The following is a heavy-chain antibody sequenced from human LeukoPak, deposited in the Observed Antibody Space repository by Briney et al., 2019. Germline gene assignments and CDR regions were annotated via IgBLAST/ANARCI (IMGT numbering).Heavy chain of an antibody. CDR1: GGSISSSSYY. V-gene: IGHV4-39*07. Sequence: SETLSLTCTVSGGSISSSSYYWGWIRQPPGKGLEWIGSIYYSGSTYYNPSLKSRVTISVDTSKNQFSLKLSSVTAADTAVYYCARVVEVRGVSFDYWGQGTLVTVSS. D-gene: IGHD3-10*01. CDR3: ARVVEVRGVSFDY. CDR2: IYYSGST. J-gene: IGHJ4*02.